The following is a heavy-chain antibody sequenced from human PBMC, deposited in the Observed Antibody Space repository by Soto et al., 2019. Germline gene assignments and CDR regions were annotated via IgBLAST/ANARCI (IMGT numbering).Heavy chain of an antibody. V-gene: IGHV3-74*01. CDR1: GFTFSSYW. D-gene: IGHD6-6*01. Sequence: GGSLRLSCAASGFTFSSYWMHWVRQAPGKGLVWVSYINSDGSSTTYADSVKGRFTISRDNAKNTLYLQMNSLRAEDTAVYYCAKIAVRPDVWGLNWFDPWGQGTLVTVSS. J-gene: IGHJ5*02. CDR3: AKIAVRPDVWGLNWFDP. CDR2: INSDGSST.